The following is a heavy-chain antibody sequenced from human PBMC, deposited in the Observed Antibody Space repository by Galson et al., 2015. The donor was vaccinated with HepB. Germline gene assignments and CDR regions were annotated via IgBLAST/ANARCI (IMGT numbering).Heavy chain of an antibody. V-gene: IGHV3-15*01. CDR3: TTEGDSYGWEYYFDY. CDR1: GFTFSNAR. CDR2: IKSKTDGGTT. D-gene: IGHD5-18*01. J-gene: IGHJ4*02. Sequence: SLRLSCAASGFTFSNARMSWVRQAPGKGLEWVGRIKSKTDGGTTDYAAPVKGRFTISRDDSKNTLYLQMNSLKTEDTAVYYCTTEGDSYGWEYYFDYWGQGTLVTVSS.